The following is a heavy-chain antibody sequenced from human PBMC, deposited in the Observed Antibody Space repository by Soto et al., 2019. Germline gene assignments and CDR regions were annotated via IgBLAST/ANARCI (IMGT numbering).Heavy chain of an antibody. CDR3: ARVPGDIVVVVAAIGAFDI. CDR2: INHSGST. CDR1: GGSFSGYY. J-gene: IGHJ3*02. Sequence: SETLSLTCAVYGGSFSGYYWSWIRQPPGKGLEWIGEINHSGSTNYNPSLKSRVTISVDTSKNQFSLKLSSVTAADTAVYYCARVPGDIVVVVAAIGAFDIWGQGTMVT. D-gene: IGHD2-15*01. V-gene: IGHV4-34*01.